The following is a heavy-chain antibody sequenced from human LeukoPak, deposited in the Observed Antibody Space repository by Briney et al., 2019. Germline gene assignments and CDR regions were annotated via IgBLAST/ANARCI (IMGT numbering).Heavy chain of an antibody. CDR1: GYTFPSYD. CDR3: ARGYYDSSGYYHLIAFDI. J-gene: IGHJ3*02. Sequence: ASVKVSCKASGYTFPSYDINWVRQATGQGLEWMGWMNLNSGNTGYAQKFQGRVTMTRNTSISTAYMELSSLRSDDTAVYYCARGYYDSSGYYHLIAFDIWGQGTMVTVSS. V-gene: IGHV1-8*01. CDR2: MNLNSGNT. D-gene: IGHD3-22*01.